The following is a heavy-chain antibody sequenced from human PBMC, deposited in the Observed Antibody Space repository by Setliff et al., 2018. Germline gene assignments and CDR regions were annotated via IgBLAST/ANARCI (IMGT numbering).Heavy chain of an antibody. CDR3: ARHSQLDDSSWRTIDY. CDR2: IYHSGST. V-gene: IGHV4-38-2*02. D-gene: IGHD6-13*01. J-gene: IGHJ4*02. Sequence: LTCTVSGYSISSGYYWGWIRQPPGKGLEWIGSIYHSGSTYYNPSLKSRVTISVDTSKNQFSLKLSSVTAADTAVYYCARHSQLDDSSWRTIDYWGQGTLVTVSS. CDR1: GYSISSGYY.